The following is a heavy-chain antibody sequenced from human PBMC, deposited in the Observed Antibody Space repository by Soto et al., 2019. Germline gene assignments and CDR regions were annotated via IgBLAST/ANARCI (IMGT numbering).Heavy chain of an antibody. J-gene: IGHJ4*02. CDR2: INPSGAST. D-gene: IGHD2-21*02. CDR1: GYTFTSFY. V-gene: IGHV1-46*01. CDR3: ARAGCGGDRSLDY. Sequence: QVQLVQSGAEVKKPGASVKVSCKASGYTFTSFYMHWVRQAPGQGPEWMGLINPSGASTTYAQKFQGRVTMTRDTSTTTVYMELSSLRSEDTAVYYCARAGCGGDRSLDYWGQGTLVTVSS.